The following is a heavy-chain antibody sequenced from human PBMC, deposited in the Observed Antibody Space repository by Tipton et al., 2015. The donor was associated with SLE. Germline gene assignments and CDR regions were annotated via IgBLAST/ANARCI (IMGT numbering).Heavy chain of an antibody. CDR3: AKDRPRGEIFGECYFDY. V-gene: IGHV3-23*01. Sequence: SLRLSCAASGFTFSRYAMSWVRQAPGKGLEWVSGISGSGGSTNYADSVKGRFTISRDNSKNTLYLQMNSLRAEDTAIYYCAKDRPRGEIFGECYFDYWGQGTLVTVSS. J-gene: IGHJ4*02. CDR2: ISGSGGST. D-gene: IGHD3-3*01. CDR1: GFTFSRYA.